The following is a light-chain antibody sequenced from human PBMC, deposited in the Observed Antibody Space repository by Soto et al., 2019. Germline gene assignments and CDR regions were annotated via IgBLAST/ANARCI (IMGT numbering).Light chain of an antibody. Sequence: DIQMTQSPSSLSASVGDRVTITCRASQSISSYLNWYQQKPGKAPKLLIYAASSLQSGVPSRFSGSGSGTDFTLTISSLQPEDFATYYCQQSYSTPFTFGQVTNLEIK. V-gene: IGKV1-39*01. J-gene: IGKJ2*01. CDR2: AAS. CDR3: QQSYSTPFT. CDR1: QSISSY.